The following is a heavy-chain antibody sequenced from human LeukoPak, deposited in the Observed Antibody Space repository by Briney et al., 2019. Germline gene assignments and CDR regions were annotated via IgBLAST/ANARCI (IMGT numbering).Heavy chain of an antibody. CDR2: ISYDGSNK. D-gene: IGHD3-3*01. J-gene: IGHJ4*02. CDR1: GFTFSSYA. V-gene: IGHV3-30*01. CDR3: ARDNDFWSGYRYYFDY. Sequence: GRSLRLSCAASGFTFSSYAMHWVRQAPGKGLEWVAVISYDGSNKYYADSVKGRFTISRDNSKNTLYLQMNNLRAEDTAVYYCARDNDFWSGYRYYFDYWGQGTLVTVSS.